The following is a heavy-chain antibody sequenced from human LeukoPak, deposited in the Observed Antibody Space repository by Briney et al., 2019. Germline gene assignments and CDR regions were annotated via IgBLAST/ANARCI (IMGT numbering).Heavy chain of an antibody. CDR3: AKGGEYCRGGSCYDY. V-gene: IGHV3-30*02. Sequence: GGSLRLSCAASGFTFDNYGMHWVRQAPGKGLEWVAFIQYDGRNKYYADSVKGQFTISRDNSKNTLYLQMNSLRPEDTAVYYCAKGGEYCRGGSCYDYWGQGALVTVSS. D-gene: IGHD2-15*01. CDR1: GFTFDNYG. J-gene: IGHJ4*02. CDR2: IQYDGRNK.